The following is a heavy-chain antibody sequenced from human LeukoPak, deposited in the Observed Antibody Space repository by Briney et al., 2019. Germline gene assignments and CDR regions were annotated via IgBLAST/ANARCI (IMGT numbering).Heavy chain of an antibody. CDR1: GYSFTNYW. V-gene: IGHV5-51*01. J-gene: IGHJ4*02. Sequence: GESLKISCKSSGYSFTNYWIGWVRQMPGKGLEWMGIIYPDDSDTRYSPSFQGQVTISADKSISTASLQWSSLRASDSAMYYCARPIAVTGSHYLDYWGQGTLVTVSS. D-gene: IGHD6-19*01. CDR2: IYPDDSDT. CDR3: ARPIAVTGSHYLDY.